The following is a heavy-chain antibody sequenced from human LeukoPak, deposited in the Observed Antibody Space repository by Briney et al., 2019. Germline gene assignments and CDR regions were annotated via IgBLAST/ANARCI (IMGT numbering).Heavy chain of an antibody. CDR3: ARGDGYNYEVEY. CDR1: GYTFTNYY. D-gene: IGHD5-24*01. CDR2: INPSGDT. Sequence: GASVKVSCKASGYTFTNYYIHWVRQAPGQGLEWMGIINPSGDTSYAQKFQGRVIMTRETSTSTVYMELSSLRSEDTAVYYCARGDGYNYEVEYWGQGTLVAVSS. J-gene: IGHJ4*02. V-gene: IGHV1-46*01.